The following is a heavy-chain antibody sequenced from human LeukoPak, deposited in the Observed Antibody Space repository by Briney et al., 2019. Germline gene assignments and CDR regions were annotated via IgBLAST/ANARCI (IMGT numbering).Heavy chain of an antibody. J-gene: IGHJ4*02. V-gene: IGHV1-2*04. Sequence: ASVKVSCKASGYTFTGYYMHWVRQAPGQGLEWMGWINPNSGGTNYAQKFQGWVTMTRDTFISTAYMELSRLRSDGTAVYYCARSPVLRYFDDTYYFDYWGQGTLVTVSS. D-gene: IGHD3-9*01. CDR1: GYTFTGYY. CDR2: INPNSGGT. CDR3: ARSPVLRYFDDTYYFDY.